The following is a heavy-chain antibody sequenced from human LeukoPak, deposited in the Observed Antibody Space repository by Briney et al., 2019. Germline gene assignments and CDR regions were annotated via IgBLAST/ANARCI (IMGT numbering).Heavy chain of an antibody. CDR1: GGSVSNGNYY. J-gene: IGHJ4*02. CDR3: ARLSSGYYFDY. D-gene: IGHD3-22*01. Sequence: PSETLSLTCTVSGGSVSNGNYYWSWLRQPPGKALEWIGYIYYTGSTSYNPSLEGRVTISVDTSKNQFSVKLNSVTAADTAVYYCARLSSGYYFDYWGQGTLVTVSS. V-gene: IGHV4-61*01. CDR2: IYYTGST.